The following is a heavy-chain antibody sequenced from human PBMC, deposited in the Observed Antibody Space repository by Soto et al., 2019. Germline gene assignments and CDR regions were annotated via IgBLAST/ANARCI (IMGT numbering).Heavy chain of an antibody. V-gene: IGHV4-39*01. CDR3: LSGNSPSST. Sequence: SETLSLTCTVSGGSISSSSYYWGWIRQPPGKGLEWIGSIYYSGSTYYNPSLKSRFTISRDNAQNSLYLQMNSLRVEDTAVYYCLSGNSPSSTWGQGTLVTVSS. CDR2: IYYSGST. J-gene: IGHJ5*02. CDR1: GGSISSSSYY. D-gene: IGHD5-12*01.